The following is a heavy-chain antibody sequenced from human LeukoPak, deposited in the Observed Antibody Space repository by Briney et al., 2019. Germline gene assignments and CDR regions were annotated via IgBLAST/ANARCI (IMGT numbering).Heavy chain of an antibody. Sequence: SETLSLTCAVYGGSFSGYYWSWIRQPPGKGLEWIGEINHSGSTNYNPSLKSRVTTSVDTSKNQFSLKLSSVTAADTAVYYCARGGSGYCSSTSCYTVDYWGQGTLVTVSS. D-gene: IGHD2-2*02. J-gene: IGHJ4*02. CDR2: INHSGST. CDR1: GGSFSGYY. CDR3: ARGGSGYCSSTSCYTVDY. V-gene: IGHV4-34*01.